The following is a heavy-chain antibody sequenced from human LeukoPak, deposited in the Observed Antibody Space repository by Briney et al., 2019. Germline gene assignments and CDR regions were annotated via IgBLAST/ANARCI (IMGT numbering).Heavy chain of an antibody. CDR1: GFAFRSYS. V-gene: IGHV3-21*01. Sequence: GGSLRLSCAASGFAFRSYSMHWVRQAPGKGLEWVSSISSISGFIYYADSLEGRFTISRDNAQNSLYLQMNSLRAEDTAVYYCARDSEGLYGDFDTVNWFDPWGQGTLVTVSS. CDR3: ARDSEGLYGDFDTVNWFDP. J-gene: IGHJ5*02. CDR2: ISSISGFI. D-gene: IGHD4-17*01.